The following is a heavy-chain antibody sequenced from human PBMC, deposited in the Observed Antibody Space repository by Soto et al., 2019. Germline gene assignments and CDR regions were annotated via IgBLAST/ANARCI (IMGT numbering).Heavy chain of an antibody. CDR2: IYYSGST. CDR3: ARDGEDSYGSGTPGLDY. V-gene: IGHV4-59*01. CDR1: GGSISSYY. J-gene: IGHJ4*02. Sequence: QVQLQESGPGLVKPSETLSLTCTVSGGSISSYYWGWIRQPPGKGLEWIGYIYYSGSTNYNPSLKSRVTISVDTSKNQFSLKLSSVTAADTAVYYCARDGEDSYGSGTPGLDYWGQGTLVTVSS. D-gene: IGHD5-18*01.